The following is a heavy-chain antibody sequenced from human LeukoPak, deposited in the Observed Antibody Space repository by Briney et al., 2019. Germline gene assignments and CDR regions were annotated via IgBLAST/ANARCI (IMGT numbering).Heavy chain of an antibody. Sequence: GGSLRLSCAASGFTFSSYAMYWVCQAPGKGLEYDSAISSNGGNTNYVNSVKGRFNISRDNSKSTLYLQMGSLRAEDMAVYYCARGGGNWNFADYWGQGTLVTVSS. CDR1: GFTFSSYA. J-gene: IGHJ4*02. D-gene: IGHD1-7*01. V-gene: IGHV3-64*01. CDR2: ISSNGGNT. CDR3: ARGGGNWNFADY.